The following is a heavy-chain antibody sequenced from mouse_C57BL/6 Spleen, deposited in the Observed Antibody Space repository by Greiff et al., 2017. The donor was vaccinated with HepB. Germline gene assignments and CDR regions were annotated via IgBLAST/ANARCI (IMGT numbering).Heavy chain of an antibody. J-gene: IGHJ4*01. V-gene: IGHV1-39*01. Sequence: EVQLQESGPELVKPGASVKISCKASGYSFTDYNMNWVKPSNGKSLEWIGVINPNYGTTSYNQKFKGKATLTVDQSSSTAYMQRNRLTSEDAAVYYCARGGLLPPDAMDYGGQGTSVTVSS. D-gene: IGHD2-3*01. CDR2: INPNYGTT. CDR1: GYSFTDYN. CDR3: ARGGLLPPDAMDY.